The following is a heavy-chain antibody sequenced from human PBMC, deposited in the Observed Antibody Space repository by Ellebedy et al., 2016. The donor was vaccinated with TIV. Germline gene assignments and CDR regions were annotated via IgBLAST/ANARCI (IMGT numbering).Heavy chain of an antibody. CDR2: IKQDGSEK. CDR1: GFTFSTYW. Sequence: GESLKISCAASGFTFSTYWMSWVRQAPGKGLEWAANIKQDGSEKFYVDSVKGRFTISRDNAKNSLYLQMNSLRAEDTAVYYCAREHIVVVTADYWGQGTLVTVSS. CDR3: AREHIVVVTADY. J-gene: IGHJ4*02. D-gene: IGHD2-21*02. V-gene: IGHV3-7*04.